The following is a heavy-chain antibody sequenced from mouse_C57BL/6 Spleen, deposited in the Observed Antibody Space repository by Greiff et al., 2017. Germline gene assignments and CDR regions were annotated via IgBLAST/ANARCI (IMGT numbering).Heavy chain of an antibody. D-gene: IGHD2-4*01. CDR1: GFTFTDYY. V-gene: IGHV7-3*01. Sequence: EVKLEESGGGLVQPGGSLSLSCAACGFTFTDYYMSWVRQPPGKALEWLGFIRNKANGYTTEYSASVKGRFTISRDNSQSILYLQMNALRAEDSATYYCARSDYDRGTFAYWGQGTLVTVSA. J-gene: IGHJ3*01. CDR3: ARSDYDRGTFAY. CDR2: IRNKANGYTT.